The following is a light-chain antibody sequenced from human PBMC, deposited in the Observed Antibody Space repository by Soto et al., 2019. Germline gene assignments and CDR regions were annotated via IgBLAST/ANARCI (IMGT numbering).Light chain of an antibody. Sequence: DIQMTQSPSTLSASVGDRVTITCRASQSIRSLLAWYQQKPGKAPKVLIYDASSLGSGVPSRFSGSGSGTEFTLTISSLQPDDFATYYCQQYNHYSGLTFGGGTKVDIK. V-gene: IGKV1-5*01. CDR2: DAS. CDR1: QSIRSL. J-gene: IGKJ4*01. CDR3: QQYNHYSGLT.